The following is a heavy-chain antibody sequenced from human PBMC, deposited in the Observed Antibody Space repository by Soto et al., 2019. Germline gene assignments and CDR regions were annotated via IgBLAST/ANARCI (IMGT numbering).Heavy chain of an antibody. CDR3: AHMSYSSGWYLRNWFEP. D-gene: IGHD6-19*01. J-gene: IGHJ5*02. CDR1: GGTFSSYA. Sequence: QVQLVQSGAEVTKPGSSVKVSCKASGGTFSSYAISWVRQAPGQGLEWMGGIIPIFGTANYAQKFQGRVTMTADEATSTAYMELSSLRSEDTAVYYCAHMSYSSGWYLRNWFEPWGQGTLVTVSS. CDR2: IIPIFGTA. V-gene: IGHV1-69*01.